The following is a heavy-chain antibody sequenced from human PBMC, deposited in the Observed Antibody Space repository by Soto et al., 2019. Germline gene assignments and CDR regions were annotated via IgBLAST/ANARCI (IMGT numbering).Heavy chain of an antibody. Sequence: PGGSLRLSCAASGFNFGRYAMNWVRQAPGKGLEWVSSISGSGGSTYYADSVKGRFTISRDNSKNTLYLQMNSLRAEDTAVYYCAKGVDSSGYYYGGWFDPWGQGTLVTVSS. D-gene: IGHD3-22*01. CDR1: GFNFGRYA. CDR2: ISGSGGST. J-gene: IGHJ5*02. V-gene: IGHV3-23*01. CDR3: AKGVDSSGYYYGGWFDP.